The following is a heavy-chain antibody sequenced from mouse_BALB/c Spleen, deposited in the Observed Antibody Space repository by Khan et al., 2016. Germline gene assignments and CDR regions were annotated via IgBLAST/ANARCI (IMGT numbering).Heavy chain of an antibody. CDR2: ISSGGST. CDR1: GFTFSSYA. CDR3: AREDYGNYGDYFDY. J-gene: IGHJ2*01. V-gene: IGHV5-6-5*01. D-gene: IGHD2-1*01. Sequence: EVELVESGGGLVKPGGSLTLSCAASGFTFSSYAMYWVRQTPEKRLEWVASISSGGSTYYPDSVKGRFPISRDNARNILNLQMSSLRSEDTAMYYCAREDYGNYGDYFDYWGQGTTLTVAS.